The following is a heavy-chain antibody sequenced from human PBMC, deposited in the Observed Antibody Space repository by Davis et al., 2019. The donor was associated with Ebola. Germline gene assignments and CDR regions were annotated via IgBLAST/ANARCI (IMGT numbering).Heavy chain of an antibody. J-gene: IGHJ2*01. CDR1: GGSISSSNW. CDR2: IYHSGST. D-gene: IGHD3-22*01. CDR3: ARVRAYYYDSSGYYTYWYFDL. V-gene: IGHV4-4*02. Sequence: SETLSLTCAVSGGSISSSNWWSWVRQPPGKGLEWIGEIYHSGSTNSNPSLKSRVTISVDTSKNQFSLKLSSVTAADTAVYYCARVRAYYYDSSGYYTYWYFDLWGRGTLVTVSS.